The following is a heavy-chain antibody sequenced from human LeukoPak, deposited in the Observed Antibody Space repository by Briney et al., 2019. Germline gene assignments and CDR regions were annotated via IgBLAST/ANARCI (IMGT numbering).Heavy chain of an antibody. J-gene: IGHJ4*02. CDR1: GFSVSINY. CDR3: AREDNWNALDY. V-gene: IGHV3-21*01. D-gene: IGHD1-1*01. Sequence: GGSLRLSCAASGFSVSINYMNWVRQAPGKGLEWVSCISSRSRDIYDADSVKGRFTISRDNAKNLLYLQMDSLRAEDTAVYYCAREDNWNALDYWGQGTLVTVSS. CDR2: ISSRSRDI.